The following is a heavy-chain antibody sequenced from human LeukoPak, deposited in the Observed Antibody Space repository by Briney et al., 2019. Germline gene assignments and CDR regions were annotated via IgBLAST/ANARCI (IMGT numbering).Heavy chain of an antibody. CDR2: IYHSGST. CDR1: GYSISNAYY. D-gene: IGHD2-2*02. Sequence: PSETLSLTCAVSGYSISNAYYWGWVRQPPGKGLEWIGNIYHSGSTYKNPSLKSRLTMSLDTSKNQFSLKLISVTAADTAMYYCARLSGAPVRHPIYHFDYWGQGTLVTVSS. CDR3: ARLSGAPVRHPIYHFDY. J-gene: IGHJ4*02. V-gene: IGHV4-38-2*01.